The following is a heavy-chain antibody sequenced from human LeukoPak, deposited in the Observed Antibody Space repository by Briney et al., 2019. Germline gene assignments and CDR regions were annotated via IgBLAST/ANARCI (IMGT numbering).Heavy chain of an antibody. D-gene: IGHD6-13*01. CDR2: ISGSGGST. CDR1: GFTVSSNY. CDR3: ANTREHSSSWYKWAFDI. J-gene: IGHJ3*02. V-gene: IGHV3-23*01. Sequence: PGGSLRLSCAASGFTVSSNYMTWVRQAPGKGLEWVSAISGSGGSTYYADSVKGRFTISRDNSKNTLYLQMNSLRAEDTAVYYCANTREHSSSWYKWAFDIWGQGTMVTVSS.